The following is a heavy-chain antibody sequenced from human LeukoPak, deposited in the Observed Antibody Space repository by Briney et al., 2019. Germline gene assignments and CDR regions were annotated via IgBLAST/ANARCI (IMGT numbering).Heavy chain of an antibody. CDR2: IYYSGST. CDR1: GGSISSGGYY. Sequence: SETLSLTCTVSGGSISSGGYYWSWIRQHPGKGLEWIGYIYYSGSTYYNPSLKSRVTISVDTSKNQFSLKLSSVTAADTAVYYCARDRGEVAPGFLAYWGQGTLVTVSS. D-gene: IGHD3-10*01. V-gene: IGHV4-31*03. CDR3: ARDRGEVAPGFLAY. J-gene: IGHJ4*02.